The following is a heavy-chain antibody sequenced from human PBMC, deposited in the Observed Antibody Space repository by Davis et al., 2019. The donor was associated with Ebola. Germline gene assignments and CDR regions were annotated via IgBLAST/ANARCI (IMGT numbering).Heavy chain of an antibody. Sequence: SDTLSLTCTVSGGSISSSSYYWGWLRQPPGKGLEWIGEINHSGSTNYNPSLKSRVTISVDTSKNQFSLKLSSVTAADTAVYYCARGGGIAARPRDYWGQGTLVTVSS. V-gene: IGHV4-39*07. J-gene: IGHJ4*02. CDR2: INHSGST. D-gene: IGHD6-6*01. CDR3: ARGGGIAARPRDY. CDR1: GGSISSSSYY.